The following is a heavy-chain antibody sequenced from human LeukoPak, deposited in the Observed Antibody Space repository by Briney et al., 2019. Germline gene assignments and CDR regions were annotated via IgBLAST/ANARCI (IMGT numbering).Heavy chain of an antibody. J-gene: IGHJ4*02. CDR1: GGSFSGYY. V-gene: IGHV4-34*01. D-gene: IGHD3-10*01. CDR3: ARGGGSGSYYNHKRLYGY. CDR2: INHSGST. Sequence: SETLSLTCAVYGGSFSGYYWSWIRQPPGKGLEWIGEINHSGSTNYNPSLKSRVTISVDTSKNQFSLKLSSVTAADTAVYYCARGGGSGSYYNHKRLYGYWGQGTLVTVSS.